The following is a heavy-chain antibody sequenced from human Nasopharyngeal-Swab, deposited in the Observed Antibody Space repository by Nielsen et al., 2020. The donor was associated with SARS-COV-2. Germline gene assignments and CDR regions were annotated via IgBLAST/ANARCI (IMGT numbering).Heavy chain of an antibody. CDR2: IYTSGST. CDR3: ARGGDFWGYYYGMDV. CDR1: GGSISSGSYY. V-gene: IGHV4-61*02. J-gene: IGHJ6*02. D-gene: IGHD3-3*01. Sequence: SETLSLTCTVSGGSISSGSYYWSWIRQPAGKGLEWIGRIYTSGSTNYNPSLKSRVTISVDTSKNPFSLKLSSVTAADTAVYYCARGGDFWGYYYGMDVWGQGTTVTVSS.